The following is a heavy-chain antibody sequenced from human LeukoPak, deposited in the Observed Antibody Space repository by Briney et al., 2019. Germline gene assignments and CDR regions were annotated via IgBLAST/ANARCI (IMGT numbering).Heavy chain of an antibody. D-gene: IGHD2-15*01. V-gene: IGHV3-48*03. CDR1: GFTFSSYE. J-gene: IGHJ5*02. CDR2: ISSSGSTI. CDR3: ARDGGYCNGGSCYSYWFDP. Sequence: GGSLRLSCAASGFTFSSYEMNWVRQAPGKGLERVSYISSSGSTIYYADSVKGRFTVSRDNAKNSLYLQMNSLRAEDTAVYYCARDGGYCNGGSCYSYWFDPWGQGTLVTVSS.